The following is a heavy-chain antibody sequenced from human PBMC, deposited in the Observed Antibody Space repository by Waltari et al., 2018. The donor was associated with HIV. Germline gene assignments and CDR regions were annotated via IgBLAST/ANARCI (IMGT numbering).Heavy chain of an antibody. D-gene: IGHD2-2*01. Sequence: QVHLVQSGPEVKKPGDSMKVSCKASGYMFTGHYTHWLRQAPGQGLEWMGWSNPISGGTNYGKTLKGRVTVTRDAYINTVYMELKSVRDGDRAMYYCARASGYQLVRWLDPWGQGTRVTVSS. J-gene: IGHJ5*02. CDR1: GYMFTGHY. CDR3: ARASGYQLVRWLDP. CDR2: SNPISGGT. V-gene: IGHV1-2*02.